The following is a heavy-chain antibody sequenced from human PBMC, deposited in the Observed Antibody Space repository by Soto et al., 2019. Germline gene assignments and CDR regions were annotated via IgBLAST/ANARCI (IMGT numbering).Heavy chain of an antibody. CDR2: INHSGST. V-gene: IGHV4-34*01. J-gene: IGHJ5*02. Sequence: SETLSLTCSVYGGSFSGYYWSWIRQPPGKGLEWIGEINHSGSTNYNPSLKSRVTISVDTSKNQFSLKLSSVTAADTAVYYCARVRRRYCSSTSCYTKVYNWFYRWGQGTLVTVSS. CDR1: GGSFSGYY. D-gene: IGHD2-2*02. CDR3: ARVRRRYCSSTSCYTKVYNWFYR.